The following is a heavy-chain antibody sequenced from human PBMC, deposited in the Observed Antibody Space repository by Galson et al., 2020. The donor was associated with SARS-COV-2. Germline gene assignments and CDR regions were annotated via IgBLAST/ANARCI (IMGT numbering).Heavy chain of an antibody. CDR2: ISYDGSNK. V-gene: IGHV3-30-3*01. J-gene: IGHJ4*02. CDR3: AKDGSWSTEYYFDY. Sequence: GGSLRLSCAASGFTFSSYAMHWVRQAPGKGLEWVAVISYDGSNKYYADSVKGRFTISRDNSKNTLYLQMNSLRAEDTAVYYCAKDGSWSTEYYFDYWGQGTLVTVSS. CDR1: GFTFSSYA.